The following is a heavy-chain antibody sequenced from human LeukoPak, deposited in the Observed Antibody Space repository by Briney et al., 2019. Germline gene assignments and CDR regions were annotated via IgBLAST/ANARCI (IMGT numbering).Heavy chain of an antibody. J-gene: IGHJ6*03. CDR3: ARGVTARGFYYYMDV. Sequence: GGSLRLSCAASGFTFSSYGMHWVRQAPGKGLEWVAFIRYDGSNKYFADSVKGRFTISRDNSKNTLYLQMNSLRAEDTAVYYCARGVTARGFYYYMDVWGKGTTVTISS. CDR1: GFTFSSYG. V-gene: IGHV3-30*02. D-gene: IGHD2-21*02. CDR2: IRYDGSNK.